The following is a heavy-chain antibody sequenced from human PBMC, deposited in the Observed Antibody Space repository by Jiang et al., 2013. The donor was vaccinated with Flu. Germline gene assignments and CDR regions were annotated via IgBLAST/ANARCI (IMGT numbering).Heavy chain of an antibody. CDR2: ISGSGGST. V-gene: IGHV3-23*01. CDR3: AKLTGGHYRNYFDY. Sequence: WVSAISGSGGSTYYADSVKGRFTISRDNSKNTLYLQMNSLRVEDTAVYYCAKLTGGHYRNYFDYWGQGTLVTASS. D-gene: IGHD3-22*01. J-gene: IGHJ4*02.